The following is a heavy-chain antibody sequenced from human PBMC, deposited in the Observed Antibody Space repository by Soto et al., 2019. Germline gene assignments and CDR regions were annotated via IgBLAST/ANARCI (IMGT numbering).Heavy chain of an antibody. CDR3: ARAPDITIFGVVIIGGWFDP. D-gene: IGHD3-3*01. Sequence: PGGSLRLSCAASGFTFSRYSMNWVRQAPGKGLEWASSIDSYSNFIYYADSVKGRFIISRDNARNSLFLQMSSLRAEDTAVYYCARAPDITIFGVVIIGGWFDPWGQGTLVTVSS. V-gene: IGHV3-21*04. CDR1: GFTFSRYS. J-gene: IGHJ5*02. CDR2: IDSYSNFI.